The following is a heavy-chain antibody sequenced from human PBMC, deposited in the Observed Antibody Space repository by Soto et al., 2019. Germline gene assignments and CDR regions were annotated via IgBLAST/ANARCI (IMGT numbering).Heavy chain of an antibody. V-gene: IGHV4-39*01. CDR1: GGSISSSSYY. CDR2: IYYSGST. D-gene: IGHD2-15*01. CDR3: ARHASGYCSGGSCYLNWFDP. Sequence: PSETLSLTCTVSGGSISSSSYYWGWIRQPPGKGLEWIGSIYYSGSTYYNPSLKSRVTISVDTSKNQFSLKLSSVTAADTAVYYCARHASGYCSGGSCYLNWFDPWGQGTLVTVSS. J-gene: IGHJ5*02.